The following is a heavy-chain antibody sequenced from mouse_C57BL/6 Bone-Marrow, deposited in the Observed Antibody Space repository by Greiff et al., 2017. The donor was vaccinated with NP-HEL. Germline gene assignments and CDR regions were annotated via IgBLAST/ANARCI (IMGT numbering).Heavy chain of an antibody. CDR3: ARDGYLFAY. D-gene: IGHD2-3*01. V-gene: IGHV5-6*01. CDR2: ISSGGSYT. Sequence: VQLKESGGDLVKPGGSLKLSCAASGFTFSSYGMSWVRQTPDKRLEWVATISSGGSYTYYPDSVKGRFTISRDNAKNTLYLQMSSLKSEDTAMYYCARDGYLFAYWGQGTLVTVSA. J-gene: IGHJ3*01. CDR1: GFTFSSYG.